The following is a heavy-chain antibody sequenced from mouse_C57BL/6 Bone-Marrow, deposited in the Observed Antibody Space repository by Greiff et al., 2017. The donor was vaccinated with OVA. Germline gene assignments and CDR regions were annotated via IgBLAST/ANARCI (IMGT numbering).Heavy chain of an antibody. CDR3: ARPYYGFWYFDV. D-gene: IGHD1-2*01. CDR2: ISNLAYSI. J-gene: IGHJ1*03. CDR1: GFTFSDYG. V-gene: IGHV5-15*01. Sequence: DVKLVDSGGGLVQPGGSLKLSCAASGFTFSDYGMAWVRQAPRKGPEWVAFISNLAYSIYYADTVTGRFTISRENAKNTLYLEMSSLRSEDTAMYYCARPYYGFWYFDVWGTGTTVTVSS.